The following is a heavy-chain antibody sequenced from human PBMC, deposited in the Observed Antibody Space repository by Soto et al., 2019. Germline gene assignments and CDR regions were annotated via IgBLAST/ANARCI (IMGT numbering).Heavy chain of an antibody. CDR1: GGSISSYY. CDR3: ARWGGYFFDY. V-gene: IGHV4-59*01. Sequence: PSETLSLTCSVSGGSISSYYWSWIRQPPGKGLEWIAYSYYSGSTSYNPSLKSRVTISVDTSDNQFSLKLSSVTAADTAVYYCARWGGYFFDYWGQGTQVTVSS. J-gene: IGHJ4*02. D-gene: IGHD1-26*01. CDR2: SYYSGST.